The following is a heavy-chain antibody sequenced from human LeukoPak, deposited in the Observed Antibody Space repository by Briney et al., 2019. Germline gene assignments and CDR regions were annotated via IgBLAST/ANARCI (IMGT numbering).Heavy chain of an antibody. D-gene: IGHD3-22*01. V-gene: IGHV4-34*01. J-gene: IGHJ3*02. CDR2: INHSGST. CDR1: GGSFSGYY. Sequence: NPSETLSLTCAVYGGSFSGYYWSWIRQPPGKGLEWIGEINHSGSTNYNPSLKSRVTISVDTSKNQFSLKLSSVTAADTAVYYCATSYDSSGYAFDIWGQGTMVTVSS. CDR3: ATSYDSSGYAFDI.